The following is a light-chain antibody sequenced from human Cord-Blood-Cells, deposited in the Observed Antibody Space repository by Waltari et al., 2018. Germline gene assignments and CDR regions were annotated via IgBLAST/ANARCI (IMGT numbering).Light chain of an antibody. CDR3: QQYDNLPPLT. J-gene: IGKJ4*01. Sequence: DLQMTQSLSSLPASVGDRVTITCQASQAISNYLNWYQQKPRKAPKALIYDASNLETGVPSRFSGSRAGTDFTFTSSSLQPEDIATYYCQQYDNLPPLTFGGGTKVEIK. CDR2: DAS. CDR1: QAISNY. V-gene: IGKV1-33*01.